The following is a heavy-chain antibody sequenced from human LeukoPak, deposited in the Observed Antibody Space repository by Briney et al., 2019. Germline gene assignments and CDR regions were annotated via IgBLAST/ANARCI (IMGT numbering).Heavy chain of an antibody. V-gene: IGHV4-4*07. D-gene: IGHD3-10*01. CDR2: MYTSGGA. J-gene: IGHJ4*02. Sequence: SETLSLTSSVSGGSISGYYWSWIRQPAGKGLEWIGRMYTSGGAYYKPSLKSRVTISVDTSKNQFSLKLSSVTAADTAVYYCARHGAPSGVYYFDYWGQGTLVTVSS. CDR3: ARHGAPSGVYYFDY. CDR1: GGSISGYY.